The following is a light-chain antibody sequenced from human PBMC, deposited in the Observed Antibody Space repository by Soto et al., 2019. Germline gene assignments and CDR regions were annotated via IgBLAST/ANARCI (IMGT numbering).Light chain of an antibody. CDR3: QQYGRTPLT. J-gene: IGKJ4*01. Sequence: ESGLTQSPGTLSLSPGERATLSCRASQSVITSLAWYQQKPGQAPRLLIYGASSRATGIPDRFSGSGSGTDFTLTISRLEPEDVAVYYCQQYGRTPLTFGGGTKVEIK. CDR2: GAS. CDR1: QSVITS. V-gene: IGKV3-20*01.